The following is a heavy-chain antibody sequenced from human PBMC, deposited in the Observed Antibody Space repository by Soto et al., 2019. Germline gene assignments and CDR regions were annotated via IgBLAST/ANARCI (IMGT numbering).Heavy chain of an antibody. D-gene: IGHD2-8*01. CDR3: ARDRVMRGNSYYYGMDV. Sequence: QVQLVQSGAEVKKPGSSVKVSCKASGGTFSNFAISWVRQAPGQGLEWMGAIIPTFASPYYAQRFQGRISITADASTTTAFMEVSSLRSDDTAVYSCARDRVMRGNSYYYGMDVWGQGTTVTVSS. V-gene: IGHV1-69*12. CDR2: IIPTFASP. CDR1: GGTFSNFA. J-gene: IGHJ6*02.